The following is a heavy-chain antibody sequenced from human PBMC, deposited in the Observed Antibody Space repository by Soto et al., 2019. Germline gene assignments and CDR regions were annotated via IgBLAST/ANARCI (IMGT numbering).Heavy chain of an antibody. J-gene: IGHJ4*02. CDR1: GVTVSIHE. CDR2: ISSIGVAT. D-gene: IGHD6-19*01. Sequence: PWGSLRLSCAASGVTVSIHEMNGVRQAPWKGLEWVSYISSIGVATYYADSVKGRFTISRDNAKNSLYLQMNSLRAEDTAVYYCAREGRVGGIDYWGQGTPVTVSS. CDR3: AREGRVGGIDY. V-gene: IGHV3-48*03.